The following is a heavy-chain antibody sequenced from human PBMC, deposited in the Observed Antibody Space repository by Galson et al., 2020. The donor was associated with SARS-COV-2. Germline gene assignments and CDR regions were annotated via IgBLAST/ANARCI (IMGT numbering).Heavy chain of an antibody. CDR1: GVSITSYNYF. CDR2: IYSDGYS. J-gene: IGHJ3*01. V-gene: IGHV4-39*07. CDR3: VRDRSEARWTPDAFNA. D-gene: IGHD2-15*01. Sequence: SETLSLTCNVSGVSITSYNYFWGWIRQPPGQGLEWIATIYSDGYSYYDPSLRGRVSISIDTSKNQLSLELKSVTAADTATYYCVRDRSEARWTPDAFNAWGQGTMVTVSS.